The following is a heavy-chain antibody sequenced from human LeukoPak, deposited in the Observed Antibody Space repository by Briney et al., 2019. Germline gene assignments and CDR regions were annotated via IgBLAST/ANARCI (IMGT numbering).Heavy chain of an antibody. CDR3: ARCRGSGSYCLDH. J-gene: IGHJ4*02. D-gene: IGHD3-10*01. CDR1: GFTFTDFY. CDR2: ISGSGIMK. V-gene: IGHV3-11*01. Sequence: GGSLRLSCAPSGFTFTDFYMTWFRQAPGRGLEWVSHISGSGIMKFYEDSVKGRFTVSRDNVNQSLHLQMNSLRPEDTAVYYCARCRGSGSYCLDHWGQGTLVTVSS.